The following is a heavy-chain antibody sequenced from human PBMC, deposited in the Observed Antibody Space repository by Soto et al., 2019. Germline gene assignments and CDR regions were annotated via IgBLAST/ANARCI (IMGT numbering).Heavy chain of an antibody. J-gene: IGHJ4*02. CDR2: ISGSGGSP. V-gene: IGHV3-23*01. Sequence: GGSLRLSCVASGFTFSTYTMSWVRQAPGKGLEWVSVISGSGGSPSYADSVQGRFSISRDNPKNTLYLQMNSLRGEDTAMYYYAKARCSTTNCYVPDYWGQGTLVTSPQ. CDR1: GFTFSTYT. CDR3: AKARCSTTNCYVPDY. D-gene: IGHD2-2*01.